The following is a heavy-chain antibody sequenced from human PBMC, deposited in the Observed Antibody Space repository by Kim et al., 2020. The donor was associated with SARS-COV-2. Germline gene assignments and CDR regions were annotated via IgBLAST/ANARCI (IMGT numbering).Heavy chain of an antibody. D-gene: IGHD3-10*01. CDR3: ARDREYAFDI. V-gene: IGHV3-48*04. CDR2: IGSASYTI. J-gene: IGHJ3*02. Sequence: GGSLRLSCAASGFTFSRFSMNWVRQAPGKGLEWLSYIGSASYTIDYADSVKGRFTISRDDAKNSLYLQMNSLRAEDTAVYYCARDREYAFDIWGQGTMVTVSS. CDR1: GFTFSRFS.